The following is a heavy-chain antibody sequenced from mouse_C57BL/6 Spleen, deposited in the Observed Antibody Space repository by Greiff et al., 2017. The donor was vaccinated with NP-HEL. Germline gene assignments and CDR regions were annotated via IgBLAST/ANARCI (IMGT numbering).Heavy chain of an antibody. V-gene: IGHV5-17*01. D-gene: IGHD2-1*01. CDR2: ISSGSSTI. Sequence: VQLKESGGGLVKPGGSLKLSCAASGFTFSDYGMHWVRQAPEKGLEWVAYISSGSSTIYYADTVKGRFTISRDNAKNTLFLQMTSLRSEDTAMYYCARIYGNYGYFDVWGTGTTVTVSS. CDR1: GFTFSDYG. CDR3: ARIYGNYGYFDV. J-gene: IGHJ1*03.